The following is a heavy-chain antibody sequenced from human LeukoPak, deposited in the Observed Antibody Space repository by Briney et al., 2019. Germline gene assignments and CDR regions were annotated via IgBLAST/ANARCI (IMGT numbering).Heavy chain of an antibody. Sequence: GGSLRLSCGASGFTFSSHGMNWVRQAPGKGLEWVSGISPSGGITYYTDSVKGRFTISRDNSKNTVSLQMNSLRGEDTAVYYCAKDAHQYYYDTSGYYYYFEYWGQGTLVTVSS. CDR1: GFTFSSHG. D-gene: IGHD3-22*01. CDR2: ISPSGGIT. CDR3: AKDAHQYYYDTSGYYYYFEY. J-gene: IGHJ4*02. V-gene: IGHV3-23*01.